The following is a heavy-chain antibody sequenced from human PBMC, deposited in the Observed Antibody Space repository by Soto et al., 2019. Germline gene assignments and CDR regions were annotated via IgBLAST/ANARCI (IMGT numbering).Heavy chain of an antibody. V-gene: IGHV1-18*01. J-gene: IGHJ3*02. CDR2: ISAYNGNT. D-gene: IGHD2-2*02. Sequence: ASVKVSCKASGYTFTSYGISWVRQAPGQGLEWMGWISAYNGNTNYAQKLQGRVTMTTDTSTSTAYMELRSLRSDDTAVYYCARLVVVPAAIHTGSFDIWGQGTMVTVS. CDR3: ARLVVVPAAIHTGSFDI. CDR1: GYTFTSYG.